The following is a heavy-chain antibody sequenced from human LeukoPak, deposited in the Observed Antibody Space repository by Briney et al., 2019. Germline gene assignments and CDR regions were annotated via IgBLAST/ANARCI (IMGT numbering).Heavy chain of an antibody. CDR3: AQDLMHAAADY. CDR2: ISGSCGST. Sequence: GGALRLSFASSGFTFSSYAMSWVRQAPGKGPEGVSAISGSCGSTFHADPVKGRFTISRDNSNHTLYLQINSLKAEETPVYYCAQDLMHAAADYWGQGTLVTVSS. V-gene: IGHV3-23*01. J-gene: IGHJ4*02. D-gene: IGHD6-13*01. CDR1: GFTFSSYA.